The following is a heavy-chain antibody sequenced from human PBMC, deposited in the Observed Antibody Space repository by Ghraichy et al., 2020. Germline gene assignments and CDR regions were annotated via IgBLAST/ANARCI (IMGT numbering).Heavy chain of an antibody. CDR2: MNPNSGNT. CDR3: ARGYCSGGSCYGTSAYFDY. D-gene: IGHD2-15*01. V-gene: IGHV1-8*01. J-gene: IGHJ4*02. Sequence: ASVKVSCKASGYTFTSYDINWVRQATGQGLEWMGWMNPNSGNTGYAQKFQGRVTMTRNTSISTAYMELSSLRSEDTAVYYCARGYCSGGSCYGTSAYFDYWGQGTLVTVSS. CDR1: GYTFTSYD.